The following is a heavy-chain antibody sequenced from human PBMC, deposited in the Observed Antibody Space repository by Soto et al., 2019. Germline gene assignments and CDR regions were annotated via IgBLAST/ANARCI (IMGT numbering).Heavy chain of an antibody. CDR3: ARGAGYYDYVWGSYRPPHYFDY. CDR2: INHSGST. Sequence: PSETLSLTCAVYGGSFSGYYWSWIRQPPGKGLEWIGEINHSGSTNYNPSLKSRVTISVDTSKNQFSLKLSSVTAADTAVYYCARGAGYYDYVWGSYRPPHYFDYWGQGTLVTVSS. V-gene: IGHV4-34*01. CDR1: GGSFSGYY. D-gene: IGHD3-16*02. J-gene: IGHJ4*02.